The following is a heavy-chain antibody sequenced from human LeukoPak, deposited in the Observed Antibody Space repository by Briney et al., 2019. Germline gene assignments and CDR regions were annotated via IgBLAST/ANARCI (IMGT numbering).Heavy chain of an antibody. CDR3: AKEELVDYYDRSGYYPDVFDV. Sequence: GGSLRLSCRASGVTFTSFAMTWVRQSPGKGLEWVSSINGYGSGTYYADSVKGRFTISRDNSENMVFLQMSSLRAEDTAVYYCAKEELVDYYDRSGYYPDVFDVWGQGTMVIVSS. D-gene: IGHD3-22*01. V-gene: IGHV3-23*01. CDR1: GVTFTSFA. CDR2: INGYGSGT. J-gene: IGHJ3*01.